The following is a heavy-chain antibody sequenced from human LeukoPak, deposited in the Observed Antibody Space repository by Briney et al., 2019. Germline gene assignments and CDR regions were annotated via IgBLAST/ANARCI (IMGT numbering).Heavy chain of an antibody. V-gene: IGHV3-30*03. J-gene: IGHJ4*02. CDR3: ARGRAVTGSTVIDY. CDR2: ISYDGSNK. CDR1: GFTFSSYG. Sequence: PGGSLRLSCAASGFTFSSYGMHWVRQAPGKGLEWVAVISYDGSNKYYADSVKGRFTISRDNSKNTLYLQMNSLRPEDTAVFHCARGRAVTGSTVIDYWGQGTLVTVSS. D-gene: IGHD6-19*01.